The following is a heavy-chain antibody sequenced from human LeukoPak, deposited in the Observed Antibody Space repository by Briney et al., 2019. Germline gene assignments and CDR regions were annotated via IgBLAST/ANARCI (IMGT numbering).Heavy chain of an antibody. D-gene: IGHD4-23*01. J-gene: IGHJ6*03. Sequence: GGSLRLSCAASGFTFSSYWMSWVRQAPGKGLEWVVNMNQDGGEKYYVDSVKGRFTISRDNTKNSLYLQMTSLRAEDTAFYYCAREVATQDYYYYMDVWGKGTTVTVSS. CDR1: GFTFSSYW. V-gene: IGHV3-7*03. CDR2: MNQDGGEK. CDR3: AREVATQDYYYYMDV.